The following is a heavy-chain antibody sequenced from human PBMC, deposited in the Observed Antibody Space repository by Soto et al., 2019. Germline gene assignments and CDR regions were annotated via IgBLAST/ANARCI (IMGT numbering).Heavy chain of an antibody. CDR1: GHSFTSYW. Sequence: GESLKISCEDSGHSFTSYWIGRVRQMPGKGLEWMGIIYPGDSDTRYSPSFQGQVTISADKSISTAYLQWSSLKASDTAMYYCARHRALVVPAANVPEYWGQGTLVTVSS. D-gene: IGHD2-2*01. CDR3: ARHRALVVPAANVPEY. V-gene: IGHV5-51*01. CDR2: IYPGDSDT. J-gene: IGHJ4*02.